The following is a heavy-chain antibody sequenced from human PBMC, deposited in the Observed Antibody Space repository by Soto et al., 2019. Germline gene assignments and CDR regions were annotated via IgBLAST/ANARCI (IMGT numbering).Heavy chain of an antibody. CDR2: IYYSGST. V-gene: IGHV4-59*08. CDR3: ARLPVDAFDI. Sequence: AETLCLTCAVAGCSLRSYYLSWIRQPPGKGLEWIGYIYYSGSTNYNPSLKSRVTISVDTSKNQFSLQLTSVTAADTAVYYCARLPVDAFDIWGQGTMVTVSS. D-gene: IGHD4-4*01. CDR1: GCSLRSYY. J-gene: IGHJ3*02.